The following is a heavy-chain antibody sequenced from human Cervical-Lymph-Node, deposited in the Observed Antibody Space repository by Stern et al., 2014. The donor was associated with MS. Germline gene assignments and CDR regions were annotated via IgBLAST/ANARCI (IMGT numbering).Heavy chain of an antibody. Sequence: QVPLVQSGSELKKPGASVQVSCKASGYTFTTYPMNWVRQAPGQGLEWMGWISNDTGNPKYAQGFTGRFVFYLDTSVSTAYLQYSSLKADDTAVYYCARLAYTSAYYGERLHLFDYWGQGTLVAVSS. J-gene: IGHJ4*02. CDR3: ARLAYTSAYYGERLHLFDY. CDR2: ISNDTGNP. V-gene: IGHV7-4-1*02. CDR1: GYTFTTYP. D-gene: IGHD6-19*01.